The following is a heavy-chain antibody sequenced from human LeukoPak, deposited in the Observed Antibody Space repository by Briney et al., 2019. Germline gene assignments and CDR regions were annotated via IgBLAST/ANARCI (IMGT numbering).Heavy chain of an antibody. CDR1: GFTFINAW. V-gene: IGHV3-49*04. Sequence: GGSLRLSCAASGFTFINAWMTWVRQAPGKGLEWVGFIRSKAYGGTTEYAASVKGRFTISRDDSKSIAYLQMNSLKTEDTAVYYCTREQAMVRGVSVYWGQGTLVTVAS. J-gene: IGHJ4*02. CDR3: TREQAMVRGVSVY. CDR2: IRSKAYGGTT. D-gene: IGHD3-10*01.